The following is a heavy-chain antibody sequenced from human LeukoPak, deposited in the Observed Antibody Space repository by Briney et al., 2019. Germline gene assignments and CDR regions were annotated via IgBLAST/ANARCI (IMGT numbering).Heavy chain of an antibody. CDR2: INHGGST. J-gene: IGHJ4*01. CDR3: ARGGTTIFGVAKHLYIDY. D-gene: IGHD3-3*01. CDR1: GGSFSGYY. Sequence: SETLSLTCAVNGGSFSGYYWSWIRHPPGKGRGWVGEINHGGSTNYHPSLKGRVSISVDTSKNQFSLKLSSVTAADTAVYYCARGGTTIFGVAKHLYIDYWGQGTLVTVSS. V-gene: IGHV4-34*01.